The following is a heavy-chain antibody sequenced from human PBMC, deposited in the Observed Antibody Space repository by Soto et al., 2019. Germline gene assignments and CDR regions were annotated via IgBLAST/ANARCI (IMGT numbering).Heavy chain of an antibody. D-gene: IGHD3-3*01. J-gene: IGHJ6*02. CDR3: AREIRRYDFWSGYYDPYYYYGMDV. CDR2: INPSGGST. V-gene: IGHV1-46*01. CDR1: GYTFTSYY. Sequence: GASVKVSCKASGYTFTSYYMHCVRQAPGQGLEWMGIINPSGGSTSYAQKFQGRVTMTRDTSTSTVYMELSSLRSEDTAVYYCAREIRRYDFWSGYYDPYYYYGMDVWGQGTTVTVSS.